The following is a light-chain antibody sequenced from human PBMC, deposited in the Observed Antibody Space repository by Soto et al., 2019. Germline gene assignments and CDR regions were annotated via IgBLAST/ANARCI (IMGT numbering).Light chain of an antibody. J-gene: IGKJ5*01. CDR1: QIVSSY. V-gene: IGKV3-11*01. CDR3: QQRSNWPPIT. CDR2: DAS. Sequence: EIVLTHSPGTLSLSPGERATLSCRASQIVSSYLAWYQQKPGQAPRLLIYDASNRATGIPARFSGSGSGTDFTLTISSLEPEDFAVYYCQQRSNWPPITFGQGTRLEI.